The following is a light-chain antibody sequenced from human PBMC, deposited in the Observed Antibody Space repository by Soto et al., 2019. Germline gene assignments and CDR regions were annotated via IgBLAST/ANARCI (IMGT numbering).Light chain of an antibody. J-gene: IGKJ2*01. CDR2: AAS. CDR1: QDIRTY. CDR3: QQGTALMYT. Sequence: DIQVTQSPSSLSASVGDRVTITCRASQDIRTYLAWYQQKPGKAPKLLIFAASTLQSGVPPRFTGSGSGTDFTLTISNLQPEDFATYYCQQGTALMYTFGQGTKLEIK. V-gene: IGKV1D-12*01.